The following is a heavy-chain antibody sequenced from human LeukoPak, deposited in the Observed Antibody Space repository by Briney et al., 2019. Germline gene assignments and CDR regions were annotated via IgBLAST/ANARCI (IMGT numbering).Heavy chain of an antibody. CDR2: ISAYNGNT. V-gene: IGHV1-18*01. CDR3: ARAVSFGGIIVISFDY. J-gene: IGHJ4*02. CDR1: GYTFTSYG. Sequence: APVKVSCKASGYTFTSYGISWVRQAPGQGLEWMGWISAYNGNTNYAQKLQGRVTMTTDTSTSTAYMELRSLRSDDTAVFYCARAVSFGGIIVISFDYWGQGTLVTVSS. D-gene: IGHD3-16*02.